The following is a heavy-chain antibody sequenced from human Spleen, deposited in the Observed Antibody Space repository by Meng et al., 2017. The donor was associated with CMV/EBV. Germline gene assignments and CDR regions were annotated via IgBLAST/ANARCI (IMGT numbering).Heavy chain of an antibody. CDR1: GGSISSSSW. CDR3: ARGFWNPYYEDTHDY. Sequence: GSLRLSCTISGGSISSSSWWSWVRQSPGKGLEWIGEIFQSGNTKYNPSLKRRVTISRDNAKNSLYLQMNSLRAEDTAVFYCARGFWNPYYEDTHDYWGQGTLVTVSS. J-gene: IGHJ4*02. CDR2: IFQSGNT. V-gene: IGHV4-4*02. D-gene: IGHD3-22*01.